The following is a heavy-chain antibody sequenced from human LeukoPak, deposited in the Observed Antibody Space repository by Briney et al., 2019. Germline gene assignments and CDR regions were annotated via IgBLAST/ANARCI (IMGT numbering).Heavy chain of an antibody. CDR1: GGTFSSYA. Sequence: SVKVSCKASGGTFSSYAISWVRQAPGQGLEWMGGIIPIFGTANYAQKFQGRVTITADKSTSTAYMELRSLRSDDTAVYYCARGLWGFSVYYYYYMDVWGKGTTVTVSS. V-gene: IGHV1-69*06. D-gene: IGHD5-18*01. CDR3: ARGLWGFSVYYYYYMDV. J-gene: IGHJ6*03. CDR2: IIPIFGTA.